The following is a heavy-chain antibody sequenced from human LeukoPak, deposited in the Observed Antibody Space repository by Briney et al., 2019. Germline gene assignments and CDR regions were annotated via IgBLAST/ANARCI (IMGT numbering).Heavy chain of an antibody. CDR1: GYTFTGYY. D-gene: IGHD6-13*01. J-gene: IGHJ4*02. CDR2: INPNSGGT. CDR3: ARDRRIGIADDY. Sequence: ASVKVSCKASGYTFTGYYTHWVRQAPGQGLEWMGWINPNSGGTNYAQKFQGRVTMTRDTSISTAYMELSRLRSDDTAVYYCARDRRIGIADDYWGQGTLVTVSS. V-gene: IGHV1-2*02.